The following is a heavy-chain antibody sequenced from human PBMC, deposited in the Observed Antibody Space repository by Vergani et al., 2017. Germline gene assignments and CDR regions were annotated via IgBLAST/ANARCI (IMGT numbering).Heavy chain of an antibody. Sequence: EVQLVESGGGLVQPGGSLRLSCAASRFTFSSYDMHWVRQATGKGLEWVSTIGTAGDTYYPASVKGRFTISRENAKNSLYLQMNSLRAGDTAVYYCARADYGGNSVFAFDIWGQGTMVTVSS. J-gene: IGHJ3*02. CDR3: ARADYGGNSVFAFDI. D-gene: IGHD4-23*01. CDR2: IGTAGDT. CDR1: RFTFSSYD. V-gene: IGHV3-13*01.